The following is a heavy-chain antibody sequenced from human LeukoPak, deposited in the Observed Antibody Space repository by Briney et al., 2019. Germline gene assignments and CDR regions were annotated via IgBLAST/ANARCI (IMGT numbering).Heavy chain of an antibody. J-gene: IGHJ4*02. CDR2: GWNGDST. Sequence: SGGSLRLSCAASGFTVSSNYMSWVRQAPGKGLEWVSGIGWNGDSTDYADAVKGRFTISRDNAEKSLYLEMNSLRAEDTALYYCSSATEDYWGQGTLVTVSS. CDR3: SSATEDY. CDR1: GFTVSSNY. V-gene: IGHV3-53*05. D-gene: IGHD2-15*01.